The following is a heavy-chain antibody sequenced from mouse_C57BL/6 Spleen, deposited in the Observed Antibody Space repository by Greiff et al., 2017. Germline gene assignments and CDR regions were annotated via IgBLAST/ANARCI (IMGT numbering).Heavy chain of an antibody. J-gene: IGHJ2*01. CDR1: GFNIKDYY. CDR3: ASHYDGSSYYFGY. D-gene: IGHD1-1*01. Sequence: VQLQQSGAELVKPGASVKLSCTASGFNIKDYYMHWVQQRPEQGLEWIGRIDPEDGETKYAPKFQGRATITADTSSNTAYLQLSSLTSEDTAVYYCASHYDGSSYYFGYRGKGTTLTVST. V-gene: IGHV14-2*01. CDR2: IDPEDGET.